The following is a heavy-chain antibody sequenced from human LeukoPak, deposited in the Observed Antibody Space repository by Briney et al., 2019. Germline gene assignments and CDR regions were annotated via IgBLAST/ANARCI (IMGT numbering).Heavy chain of an antibody. CDR1: GFTFSSYE. Sequence: PGGSLRLSCAASGFTFSSYEMNWVRQAPGKGLEWVSYIISSGTTIYYADSVKGRFTISRDNAKNSLYLQMNSLRAEDTAVYYCARDSYYYDSSGYLNYWGQGTLVTVSS. V-gene: IGHV3-48*03. J-gene: IGHJ4*02. D-gene: IGHD3-22*01. CDR2: IISSGTTI. CDR3: ARDSYYYDSSGYLNY.